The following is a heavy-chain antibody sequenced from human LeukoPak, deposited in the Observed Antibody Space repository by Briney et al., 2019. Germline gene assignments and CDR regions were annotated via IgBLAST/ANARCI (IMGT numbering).Heavy chain of an antibody. CDR1: GFTFSSYG. V-gene: IGHV3-30*03. CDR2: ISYDGSNK. CDR3: ARGSSVWGSYRYLDY. Sequence: GGSLRLSCAASGFTFSSYGVHWVRQAPGKGLEWVAVISYDGSNKYYADSVKGRFTISRDNSKNTLYLQMNSLRAEDTAVYYCARGSSVWGSYRYLDYWGQGTLVTVSS. J-gene: IGHJ4*02. D-gene: IGHD3-16*02.